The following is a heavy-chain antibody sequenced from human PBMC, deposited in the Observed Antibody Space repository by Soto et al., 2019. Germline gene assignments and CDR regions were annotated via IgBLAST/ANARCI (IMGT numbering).Heavy chain of an antibody. Sequence: QVQLLQSGAEVKRPGSSVKVSCEASGGTFSSLGFTWVRQAPGQGLEWMGGIIPISGRTTFAQKFQGRVTISADASKRTIYMELPALTSNDTAISYCETRGTQGRWLEVVDNWGKGTLVTVSS. V-gene: IGHV1-69*01. J-gene: IGHJ4*02. CDR1: GGTFSSLG. CDR2: IIPISGRT. CDR3: ETRGTQGRWLEVVDN. D-gene: IGHD5-12*01.